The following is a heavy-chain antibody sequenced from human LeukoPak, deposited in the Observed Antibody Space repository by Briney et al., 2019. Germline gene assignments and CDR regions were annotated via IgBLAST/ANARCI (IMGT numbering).Heavy chain of an antibody. V-gene: IGHV1-2*02. CDR3: AREETSSSWGSYFDY. Sequence: ASVTVSCKASGYTFTGYYMHWVRQAPGQGLEGMGWINPNSGGTNYAQKFQGRVTMTRDTSISTAYMELSRLRSDDTAVYYCAREETSSSWGSYFDYWGQGTLVTVSS. CDR1: GYTFTGYY. D-gene: IGHD6-13*01. J-gene: IGHJ4*02. CDR2: INPNSGGT.